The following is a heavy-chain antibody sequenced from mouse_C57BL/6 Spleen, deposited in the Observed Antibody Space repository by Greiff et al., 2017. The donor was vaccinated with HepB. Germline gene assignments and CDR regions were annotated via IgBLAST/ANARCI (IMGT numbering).Heavy chain of an antibody. CDR2: IDPSDSYT. CDR3: ARFDYGLAMDY. V-gene: IGHV1-69*01. J-gene: IGHJ3*01. CDR1: GYTFTSYW. D-gene: IGHD2-4*01. Sequence: QVQLQQPGAELVMPGASVKLSCKASGYTFTSYWMHWVKQRPGQGLEWIGEIDPSDSYTNYNQKFKGKSTLTVDKSSSTAYMQLSSLTSEDSAVYYCARFDYGLAMDYWGQGTLVTVSA.